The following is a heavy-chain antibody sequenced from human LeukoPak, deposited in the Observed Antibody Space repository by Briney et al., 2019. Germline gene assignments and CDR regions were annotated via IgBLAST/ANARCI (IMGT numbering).Heavy chain of an antibody. D-gene: IGHD3-16*01. CDR3: AKVSGSYARNWFDP. V-gene: IGHV3-23*01. CDR1: GFTFTSYS. Sequence: GGSLRLSCAASGFTFTSYSMNWVRQAPGKGLEWVSTISGGGGSTYYADSVKGRFTISRDNSKNTLYLQVNSLRAEDTAVYYCAKVSGSYARNWFDPWGQGTLVTVSS. J-gene: IGHJ5*02. CDR2: ISGGGGST.